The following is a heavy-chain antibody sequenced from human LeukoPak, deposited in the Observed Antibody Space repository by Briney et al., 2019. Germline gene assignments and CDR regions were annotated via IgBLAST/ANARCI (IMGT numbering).Heavy chain of an antibody. CDR3: ARDPSLYDILTGYNNWFDP. D-gene: IGHD3-9*01. CDR1: GYTFTGYY. V-gene: IGHV1-2*02. J-gene: IGHJ5*02. Sequence: ASVTVSCKASGYTFTGYYMHWVRQAPGQGLEWMGWINPNSGGTNYAQKFQGRVTMTRDTSISTAYMELSRLRSDDTAVYYCARDPSLYDILTGYNNWFDPWGQGTLVTVSS. CDR2: INPNSGGT.